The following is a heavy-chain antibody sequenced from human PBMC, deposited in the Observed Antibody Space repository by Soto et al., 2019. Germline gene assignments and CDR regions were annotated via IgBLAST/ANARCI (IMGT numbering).Heavy chain of an antibody. CDR3: AKSRGDSWYLYYYDY. J-gene: IGHJ4*02. D-gene: IGHD5-12*01. CDR1: GLTFRAFC. CDR2: ISGSGGST. V-gene: IGHV3-23*01. Sequence: EVQLLESGGGLVQPGGSLRLSCAASGLTFRAFCMSWVRQPPGKGLEWVSGISGSGGSTYYADSVKGRFTISRDSSSNTLYLQMSSLRAEDTAVYYCAKSRGDSWYLYYYDYWGQGTLVTVSS.